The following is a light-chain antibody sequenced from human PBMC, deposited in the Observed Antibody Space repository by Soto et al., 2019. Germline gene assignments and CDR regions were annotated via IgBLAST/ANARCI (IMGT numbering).Light chain of an antibody. CDR1: QSVSNNY. V-gene: IGKV3-20*01. CDR3: QQSGSSPWT. Sequence: IVLTQSPATLSVSPGERATLSCRASQSVSNNYLAWYQQKPGQAPRLLIYGASNRATGIPDRCSGSGSGTDFTLTISRLEPEDFAVYYCQQSGSSPWTFGQGTKVDIK. J-gene: IGKJ1*01. CDR2: GAS.